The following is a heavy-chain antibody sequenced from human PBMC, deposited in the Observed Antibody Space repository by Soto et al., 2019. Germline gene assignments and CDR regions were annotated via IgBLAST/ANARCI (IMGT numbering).Heavy chain of an antibody. D-gene: IGHD4-17*01. CDR3: ARPYGDYAPHSYSMDV. Sequence: ASVKVSCKASGGTFSSYTISWVRQAPGQGLEWMGWMNPNSGNTGYAQKFQGRVTMTRNTSISTAYMELSSLRSEDTAVYYCARPYGDYAPHSYSMDVWCKGPTVTVSS. CDR1: GGTFSSYT. V-gene: IGHV1-8*02. CDR2: MNPNSGNT. J-gene: IGHJ6*03.